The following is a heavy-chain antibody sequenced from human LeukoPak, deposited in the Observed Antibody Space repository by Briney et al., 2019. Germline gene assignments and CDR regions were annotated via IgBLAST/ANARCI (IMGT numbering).Heavy chain of an antibody. CDR2: ISNSGTTI. D-gene: IGHD5/OR15-5a*01. J-gene: IGHJ4*02. Sequence: GGSLRLSCAASRFTFSDFYMSWIRQAPGKGLEWISYISNSGTTIYYADSVKGRFTISRDNAKNSLYLQMNSLRAEDTAVYYCARHARVSGFDYWGLGTLVTVSS. CDR1: RFTFSDFY. CDR3: ARHARVSGFDY. V-gene: IGHV3-11*04.